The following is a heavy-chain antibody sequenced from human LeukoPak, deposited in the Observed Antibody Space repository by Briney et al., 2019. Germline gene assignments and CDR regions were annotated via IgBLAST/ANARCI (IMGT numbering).Heavy chain of an antibody. V-gene: IGHV1-46*01. CDR3: ARTNLDCKNGVCYDY. Sequence: ASVKVSCKASGYTFTSYYMHWVRQAPGQGLEWMGIINPRGGSTSYAQKFQGRVTVTTDTSTSTAYMDLRSLRSDDTAVYYCARTNLDCKNGVCYDYWGQGTPVTVSS. CDR1: GYTFTSYY. D-gene: IGHD2-8*01. CDR2: INPRGGST. J-gene: IGHJ4*02.